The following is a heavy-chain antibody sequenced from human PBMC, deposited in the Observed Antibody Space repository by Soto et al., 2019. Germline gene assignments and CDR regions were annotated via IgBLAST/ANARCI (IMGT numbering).Heavy chain of an antibody. V-gene: IGHV2-5*01. Sequence: SGPTLVNPTQSLTLTCTFSGFSLSTNEVGVGWIRQPPGKALEWLALIYGNDDTRYSPSLKTRLTITKDTSKNQVVLTLTTVDPMDTATYYCARWYYYDSSGHSYHYFDPWGQGTLVTVTS. CDR3: ARWYYYDSSGHSYHYFDP. D-gene: IGHD3-22*01. CDR1: GFSLSTNEVG. CDR2: IYGNDDT. J-gene: IGHJ5*02.